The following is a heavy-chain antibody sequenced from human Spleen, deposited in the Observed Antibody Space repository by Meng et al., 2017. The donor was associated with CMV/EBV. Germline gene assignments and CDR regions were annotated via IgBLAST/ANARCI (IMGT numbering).Heavy chain of an antibody. V-gene: IGHV4-34*01. CDR3: ARDYYDSSGLDY. J-gene: IGHJ4*02. D-gene: IGHD3-22*01. CDR1: GGSFSGYY. Sequence: QVMLQQWGAGLLKPSATLSLTCAVYGGSFSGYYWSWIRQPPGKGLEWIGEINHSGSTNYNPSLKSRVTISVDTSKNQFSLKLSSVTAADTAVYYCARDYYDSSGLDYWGQGTLVTVSS. CDR2: INHSGST.